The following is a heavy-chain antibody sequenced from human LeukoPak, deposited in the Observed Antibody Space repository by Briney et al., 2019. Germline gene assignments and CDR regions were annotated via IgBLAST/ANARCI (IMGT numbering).Heavy chain of an antibody. J-gene: IGHJ5*02. CDR2: ISGSGGST. CDR1: GFTFSDYY. CDR3: AKDDNYIRFLS. Sequence: GGSLRLSCAASGFTFSDYYMSWIRQAPGKGLEWVSAISGSGGSTYYADSVKGRFTISRDNSKNTLYLQMNSLRAEDTAVYYCAKDDNYIRFLSWGQGTLVTVSS. D-gene: IGHD3-16*01. V-gene: IGHV3-23*01.